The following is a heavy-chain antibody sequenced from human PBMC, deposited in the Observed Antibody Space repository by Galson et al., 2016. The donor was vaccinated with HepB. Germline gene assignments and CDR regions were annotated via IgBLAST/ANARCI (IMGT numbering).Heavy chain of an antibody. V-gene: IGHV1-3*01. CDR2: INAGNGDT. J-gene: IGHJ4*02. CDR1: GYPFSTLA. CDR3: ARKYGASDF. D-gene: IGHD4/OR15-4a*01. Sequence: SVKVSCKASGYPFSTLAIHWVRQTPGQSLEWMGWINAGNGDTRYSEKFQGRVTITRETAASTAYMELSSLTSEDTAVYYRARKYGASDFWGQGTLVTVSS.